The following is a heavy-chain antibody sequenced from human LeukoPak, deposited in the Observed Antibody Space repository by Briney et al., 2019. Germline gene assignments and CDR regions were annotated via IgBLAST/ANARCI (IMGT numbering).Heavy chain of an antibody. Sequence: GGSLRLSCAASGFTFSSYSMNWVRQAPGKGLEWVPSISSSSSYIYYADSVKGRFTISRDNAKNSLYLQMNRLRAEDTAVYYCARTADYYDSSGYYYDYWGQGTLVTVSS. CDR3: ARTADYYDSSGYYYDY. J-gene: IGHJ4*02. CDR1: GFTFSSYS. V-gene: IGHV3-21*01. D-gene: IGHD3-22*01. CDR2: ISSSSSYI.